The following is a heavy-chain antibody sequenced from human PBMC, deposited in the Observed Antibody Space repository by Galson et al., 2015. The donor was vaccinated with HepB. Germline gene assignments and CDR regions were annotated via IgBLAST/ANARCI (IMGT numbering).Heavy chain of an antibody. D-gene: IGHD3-9*01. Sequence: SLRLSCAASGFTFSDHYMDWVRQAPGKGLEWVGRTRNKANSYTTEYAASVKGRFTISRDDSKNSLYLQMNSLKTEDTAVYYCARTPLDILTGYYEANFDYWGQGTLVTVSS. CDR1: GFTFSDHY. CDR3: ARTPLDILTGYYEANFDY. J-gene: IGHJ4*02. V-gene: IGHV3-72*01. CDR2: TRNKANSYTT.